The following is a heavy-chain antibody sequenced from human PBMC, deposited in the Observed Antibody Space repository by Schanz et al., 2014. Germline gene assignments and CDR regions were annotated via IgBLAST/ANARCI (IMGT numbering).Heavy chain of an antibody. CDR3: ARAREAAWDRSRYFDWLSGY. CDR2: ISYDGTNK. D-gene: IGHD3-9*01. J-gene: IGHJ4*02. CDR1: GFTFRSYA. V-gene: IGHV3-30*04. Sequence: QVQLVESGGGVVQPGRSLRLSCAASGFTFRSYAMHWVRQAPGKGLEWVSIISYDGTNKDYAHTVKGRFTISRDDSKSTPFMHLRSLRPDDTAVYYCARAREAAWDRSRYFDWLSGYWGQGTLVTVSS.